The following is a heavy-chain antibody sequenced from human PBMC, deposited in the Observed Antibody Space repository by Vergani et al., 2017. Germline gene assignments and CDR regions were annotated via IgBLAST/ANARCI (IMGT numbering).Heavy chain of an antibody. CDR3: ARGYYDILTDHYYYYYMDV. Sequence: QVQLVQSGAEVKKPGASVKVSCKASGYTFTGYYMHWVRQAPGQGLEWMGWIIPIFGTANYAQKFQGRVTITADESTSTAYMELSSLRSEDTAVYYCARGYYDILTDHYYYYYMDVWGKGP. V-gene: IGHV1-69*01. J-gene: IGHJ6*03. CDR1: GYTFTGYY. D-gene: IGHD3-9*01. CDR2: IIPIFGTA.